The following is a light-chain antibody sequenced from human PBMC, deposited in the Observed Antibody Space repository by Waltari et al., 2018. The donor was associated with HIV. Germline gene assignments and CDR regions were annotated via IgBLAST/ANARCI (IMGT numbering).Light chain of an antibody. V-gene: IGKV1-27*01. CDR1: QGISNY. J-gene: IGKJ4*01. Sequence: GARVTITCRASQGISNYLAWYQQKPGKVPKLLIYAAAGLQTGVPSRFRGSGSGTDFTLTIISLQPEDVATYYCQKYDSAPLTFGGGTKVEIK. CDR2: AAA. CDR3: QKYDSAPLT.